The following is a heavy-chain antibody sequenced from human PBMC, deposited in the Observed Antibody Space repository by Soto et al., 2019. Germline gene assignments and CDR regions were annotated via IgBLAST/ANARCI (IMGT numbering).Heavy chain of an antibody. CDR3: AHGPPLVVPAAMAGGWFDP. CDR2: IYWDDDK. CDR1: GFSLSTSGVG. V-gene: IGHV2-5*02. Sequence: SGPTLVKPTQTLTLTCTFSGFSLSTSGVGVGWIRQPPGKALEWLALIYWDDDKRYSPSLKSRLTITKDTSKNQVVLTMTNMDPVDTATYYCAHGPPLVVPAAMAGGWFDPWGQGTLVTVSS. D-gene: IGHD2-2*01. J-gene: IGHJ5*02.